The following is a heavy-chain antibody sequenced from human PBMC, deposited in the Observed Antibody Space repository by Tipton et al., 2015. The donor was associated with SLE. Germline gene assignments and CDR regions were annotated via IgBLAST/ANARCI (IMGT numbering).Heavy chain of an antibody. D-gene: IGHD3-3*01. J-gene: IGHJ6*02. CDR3: ARGLAIFGEVDYYYYYAMDV. V-gene: IGHV4-4*07. CDR1: GGSIGNNY. Sequence: TLSLTCTVSGGSIGNNYWNWIRQSAEKGLEWIGRTYPSGGTNFNPSLKSRVTMSLDTSTNQLSLRLSSVTAADTAVYYCARGLAIFGEVDYYYYYAMDVWGQGTTVTVSS. CDR2: TYPSGGT.